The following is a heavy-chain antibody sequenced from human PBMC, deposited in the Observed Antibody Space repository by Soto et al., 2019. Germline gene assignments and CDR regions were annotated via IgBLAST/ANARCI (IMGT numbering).Heavy chain of an antibody. CDR3: ANDRYDILTEEGMDV. Sequence: VQLVESGGGLVQPGGSLRLSWAASGFTSSSYWMSWVRQAPGKGLEWVAVISYDGSNKYYADSVKGRFTISRDNSKNTLYLQMNSLRAEDTAVYYCANDRYDILTEEGMDVWGQGTTVTVSS. V-gene: IGHV3-30*18. CDR1: GFTSSSYW. J-gene: IGHJ6*02. CDR2: ISYDGSNK. D-gene: IGHD3-9*01.